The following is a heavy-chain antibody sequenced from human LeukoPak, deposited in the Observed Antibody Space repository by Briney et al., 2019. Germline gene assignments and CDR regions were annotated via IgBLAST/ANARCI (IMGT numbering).Heavy chain of an antibody. Sequence: PGGSLRLSCAASGFSFSSHAMAWVRQVPEKGLEWVSFIRGGGAGAHYADSVRGRFTISRDNSKNTLYLEMNSLRADDTAVYYCAKASYSYGNDAFDIWGQGTKVTVSS. V-gene: IGHV3-23*01. CDR1: GFSFSSHA. CDR3: AKASYSYGNDAFDI. D-gene: IGHD3-16*02. J-gene: IGHJ3*02. CDR2: IRGGGAGA.